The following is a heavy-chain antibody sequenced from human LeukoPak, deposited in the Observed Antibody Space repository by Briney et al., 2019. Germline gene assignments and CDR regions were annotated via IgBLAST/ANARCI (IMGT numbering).Heavy chain of an antibody. CDR1: GYTFTSYG. J-gene: IGHJ3*02. Sequence: GASVKVSCKASGYTFTSYGISWVRQAPGQGLEWMGWISAYNGNTNYAQKLQGRVTMTTDTSTSTAYMELRSLRSDDTAVYYCARDEEGSSSWYFFHAFDIWGQGTMVTVSS. CDR2: ISAYNGNT. V-gene: IGHV1-18*01. CDR3: ARDEEGSSSWYFFHAFDI. D-gene: IGHD6-13*01.